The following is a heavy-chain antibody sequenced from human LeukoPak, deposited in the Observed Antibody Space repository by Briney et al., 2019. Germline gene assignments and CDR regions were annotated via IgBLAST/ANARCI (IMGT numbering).Heavy chain of an antibody. J-gene: IGHJ6*02. CDR3: AKHFWAVDDYYYYGMDV. V-gene: IGHV3-30*04. Sequence: GRSLRLSCAASGFIFSSYAMLWLRQAPGKRLEGVEDISYDGSNKYYADSVKGRFTISRDNSKNTLYLQMNSLRAEDTAVYYCAKHFWAVDDYYYYGMDVWGQGTTVTVSS. D-gene: IGHD3-3*02. CDR2: ISYDGSNK. CDR1: GFIFSSYA.